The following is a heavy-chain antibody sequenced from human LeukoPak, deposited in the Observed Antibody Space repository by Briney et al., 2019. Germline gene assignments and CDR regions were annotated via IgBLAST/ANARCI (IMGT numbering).Heavy chain of an antibody. CDR1: GFTFTTYY. D-gene: IGHD1-1*01. CDR2: INQAGTES. J-gene: IGHJ4*02. Sequence: GGPLRLSCAASGFTFTTYYMTWARQAPGKGLEWVANINQAGTESYYVDSVKGRFTFSRDNAKNSVYLQMNNLRAEDTAVYYCGRENWSIDYWGQGTLVTVSS. CDR3: GRENWSIDY. V-gene: IGHV3-7*01.